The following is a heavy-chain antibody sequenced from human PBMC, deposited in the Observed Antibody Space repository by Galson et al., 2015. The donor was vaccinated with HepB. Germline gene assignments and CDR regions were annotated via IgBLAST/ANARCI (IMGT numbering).Heavy chain of an antibody. D-gene: IGHD4-17*01. V-gene: IGHV1-58*01. CDR1: GFTFTSSA. J-gene: IGHJ6*02. CDR2: IVGGSGNI. Sequence: SVKVSCKASGFTFTSSAVQWVRQARGQRLEWIGWIVGGSGNINYAEKVQERVTITRDMATSTAYLEMSSLRSEDTAVYYWSAEIRGAGDYGDYYGSHGMDVWGQGTTVTVSS. CDR3: SAEIRGAGDYGDYYGSHGMDV.